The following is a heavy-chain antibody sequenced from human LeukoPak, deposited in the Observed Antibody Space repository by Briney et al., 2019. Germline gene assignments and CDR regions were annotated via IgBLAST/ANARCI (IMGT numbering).Heavy chain of an antibody. D-gene: IGHD3-10*01. CDR3: ARGLWFATLGGYYFDY. CDR1: GFTFTDYA. V-gene: IGHV1-3*01. Sequence: ASVKVSCKASGFTFTDYALQWVRQAPGQRLEWMGWINAGNGHTRYSQNFQGRVTITRDTSASTVYMELNSLRSEDTAVYYCARGLWFATLGGYYFDYWGQGTLVTVSS. J-gene: IGHJ4*02. CDR2: INAGNGHT.